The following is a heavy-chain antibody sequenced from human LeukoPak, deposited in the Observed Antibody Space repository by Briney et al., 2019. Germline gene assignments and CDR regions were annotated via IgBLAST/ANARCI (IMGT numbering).Heavy chain of an antibody. CDR2: INPSGGST. Sequence: ASVKVSCKASGYTFTSYYMHWVRQAPGQGLEWMGIINPSGGSTSYAQKFQGRVTMTRDMSTSTVYMELSSLRSEDTAVYYCARSASSSWYSNWFDPWGQGTLVTVSS. V-gene: IGHV1-46*01. CDR1: GYTFTSYY. D-gene: IGHD6-13*01. CDR3: ARSASSSWYSNWFDP. J-gene: IGHJ5*02.